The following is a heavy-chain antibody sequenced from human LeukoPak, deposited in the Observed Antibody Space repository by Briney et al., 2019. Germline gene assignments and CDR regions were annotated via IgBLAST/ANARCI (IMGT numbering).Heavy chain of an antibody. J-gene: IGHJ4*02. CDR3: AATLNIATPGHL. Sequence: PGGSLRLSCAASGFTFSHYGMHWVRQAPGKGLEWVAVIWYDGSNEYYADSVKGQFTISRDNSKNTLYLQMNSLRAEDTGVYYCAATLNIATPGHLWGQGALVTVSS. CDR2: IWYDGSNE. D-gene: IGHD6-13*01. V-gene: IGHV3-33*03. CDR1: GFTFSHYG.